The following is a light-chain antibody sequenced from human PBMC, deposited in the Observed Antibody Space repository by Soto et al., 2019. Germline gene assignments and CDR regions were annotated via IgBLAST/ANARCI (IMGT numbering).Light chain of an antibody. CDR2: AAS. V-gene: IGKV1-39*01. CDR3: QQSYSSSPIT. J-gene: IGKJ5*01. Sequence: DIQLTQSPSSLSASVGDRVTMTCRASETISTFLNWYQHKPGKAPKLLISAASRLQSGVPPRFSGSGSGTDFTLTINSLRPEDFASYYCQQSYSSSPITFGPGTRLEMK. CDR1: ETISTF.